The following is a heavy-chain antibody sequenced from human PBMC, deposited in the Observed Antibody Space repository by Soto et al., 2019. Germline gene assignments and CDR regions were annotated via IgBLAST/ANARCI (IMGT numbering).Heavy chain of an antibody. Sequence: SETLSLTCTVSGGSISSYYWSWIRQPPGKGLGWIGYIYYSGSTNYNPSLKSRVTISVDTSNNQFSLKLSSVTAADTAVYYCARDNGYSYGYTLDHWGQGTLVTVSS. J-gene: IGHJ4*02. CDR1: GGSISSYY. CDR3: ARDNGYSYGYTLDH. CDR2: IYYSGST. V-gene: IGHV4-59*01. D-gene: IGHD5-18*01.